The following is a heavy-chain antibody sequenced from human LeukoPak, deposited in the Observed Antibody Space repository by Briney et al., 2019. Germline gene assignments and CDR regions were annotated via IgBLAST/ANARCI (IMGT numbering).Heavy chain of an antibody. CDR3: SSRSGGSYYDFDY. V-gene: IGHV4-61*01. CDR1: GGSVSSGSYY. Sequence: SETLSLTCTVSGGSVSSGSYYWSWIRQPPGKGLEWIGYIYYSGSTNYNPSLKSRVTISVDTSKNQFSLKLSSVTAADTAVYYCSSRSGGSYYDFDYWGQGTLVTVSS. D-gene: IGHD1-26*01. CDR2: IYYSGST. J-gene: IGHJ4*02.